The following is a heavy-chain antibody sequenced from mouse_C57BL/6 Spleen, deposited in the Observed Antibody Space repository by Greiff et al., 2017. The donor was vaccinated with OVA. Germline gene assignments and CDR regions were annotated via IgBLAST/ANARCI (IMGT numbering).Heavy chain of an antibody. CDR1: GFTFSDYG. V-gene: IGHV5-17*01. CDR3: ARSKMGYFDV. Sequence: EVQLVESGGGLVKPGGSLKLSCAASGFTFSDYGMHWVRQAPEKGLEWVAYISSGSSTIYYADTVKGRFTISRDNAKNTLFLQMTSLRSEDTAMYYCARSKMGYFDVWGTGTTVTVSS. D-gene: IGHD2-5*01. J-gene: IGHJ1*03. CDR2: ISSGSSTI.